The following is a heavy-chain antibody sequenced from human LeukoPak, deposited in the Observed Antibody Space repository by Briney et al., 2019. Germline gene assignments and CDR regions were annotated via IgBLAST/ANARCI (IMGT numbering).Heavy chain of an antibody. V-gene: IGHV3-30*04. J-gene: IGHJ4*02. CDR2: ISFDASQK. Sequence: PGGSLRLSCAASGFTFDISKMHWVRQAPGKGLEFVATISFDASQKQYGDSVKGRFSVSRDNSNNTLYLQMNSLRVEDTAVYFCAKDSPQRLVDFWGPGTMV. CDR3: AKDSPQRLVDF. CDR1: GFTFDISK. D-gene: IGHD6-13*01.